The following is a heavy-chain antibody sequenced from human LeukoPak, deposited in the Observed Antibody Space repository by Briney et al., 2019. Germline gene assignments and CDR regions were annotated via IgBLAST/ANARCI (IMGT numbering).Heavy chain of an antibody. CDR3: AKSGPAAPYYYYYGMDV. V-gene: IGHV5-10-1*01. Sequence: GESLKISCKGSGYSFTSYWISWVRQMPGKGLEWMGRIDPSDSYTNYSPSSQGHVTISADKSISTAYLQWSSLKASDTAMYYCAKSGPAAPYYYYYGMDVWGKGTTVTVSS. CDR2: IDPSDSYT. J-gene: IGHJ6*04. D-gene: IGHD2-2*01. CDR1: GYSFTSYW.